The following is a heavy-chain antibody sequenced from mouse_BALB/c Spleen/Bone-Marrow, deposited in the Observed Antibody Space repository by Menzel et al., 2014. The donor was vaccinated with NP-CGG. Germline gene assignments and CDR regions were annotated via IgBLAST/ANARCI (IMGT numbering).Heavy chain of an antibody. D-gene: IGHD1-2*01. Sequence: QVHVKQSGAELARPGASVKLSCKASGYTFXSYWMQWVKQRPGQGLEWIGAIYPGDGDTRYTQKFKGKATLTADKSSSTAYMQLSSLASEDSAVYYCARRGTAYFDYWGQGTTLTVSS. V-gene: IGHV1-87*01. CDR1: GYTFXSYW. CDR2: IYPGDGDT. J-gene: IGHJ2*01. CDR3: ARRGTAYFDY.